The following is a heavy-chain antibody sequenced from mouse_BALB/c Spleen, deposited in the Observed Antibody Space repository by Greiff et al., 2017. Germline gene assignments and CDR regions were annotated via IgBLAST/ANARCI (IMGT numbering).Heavy chain of an antibody. CDR3: VITTVVATWFAY. CDR2: IRSKSNNYAT. D-gene: IGHD1-1*01. CDR1: GFTFNTYA. J-gene: IGHJ3*01. Sequence: EVHLVESGGGLVQPKGSLKLSCAASGFTFNTYAMNWVRQAPGKGLEWVARIRSKSNNYATYYADSVKDRFTISRDDSQSMLYLQMNNLKTEDTAMYYCVITTVVATWFAYWGQGTLVTVSA. V-gene: IGHV10-1*02.